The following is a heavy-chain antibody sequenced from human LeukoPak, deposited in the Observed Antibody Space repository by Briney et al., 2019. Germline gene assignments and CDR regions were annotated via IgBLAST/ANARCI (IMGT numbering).Heavy chain of an antibody. CDR2: IDPRDSYT. D-gene: IGHD4-17*01. CDR3: ATGASKVTTDFANY. CDR1: GYSFTNYW. J-gene: IGHJ4*02. V-gene: IGHV5-10-1*01. Sequence: GPSLTISCKASGYSFTNYWISWVRQMPGKGLEWWGRIDPRDSYTKYSPSFEGHVTISVDKSISSAFLQWNSLKASDSAMYYCATGASKVTTDFANYWGQGTQVAVSS.